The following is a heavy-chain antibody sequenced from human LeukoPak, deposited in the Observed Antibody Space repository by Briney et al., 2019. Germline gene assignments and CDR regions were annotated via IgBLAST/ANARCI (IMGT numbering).Heavy chain of an antibody. J-gene: IGHJ4*02. CDR3: ARGGGGYSYGHDY. Sequence: ASVKVSCKASGYTFTGYYMHWVRQAPGQGLEWMGWINPNSGGTNYAQKFQGRVTMTRDTSISTAYMELNRLRSDDTAVYYCARGGGGYSYGHDYWGQGTLVTVSS. CDR2: INPNSGGT. CDR1: GYTFTGYY. D-gene: IGHD5-18*01. V-gene: IGHV1-2*02.